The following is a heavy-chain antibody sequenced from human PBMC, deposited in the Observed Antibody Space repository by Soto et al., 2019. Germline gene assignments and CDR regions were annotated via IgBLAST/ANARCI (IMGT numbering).Heavy chain of an antibody. D-gene: IGHD3-16*01. Sequence: SETLSLICIVSGVSISNYYWSWIRQSPGKGLEWIGYIYHTGTTSYNPSLQSRVTISVDTSKNPFSLKLRSVTAADTAVYHCARRLTSSFGLFDPWGQGTLVTVSS. J-gene: IGHJ5*02. CDR2: IYHTGTT. V-gene: IGHV4-59*12. CDR3: ARRLTSSFGLFDP. CDR1: GVSISNYY.